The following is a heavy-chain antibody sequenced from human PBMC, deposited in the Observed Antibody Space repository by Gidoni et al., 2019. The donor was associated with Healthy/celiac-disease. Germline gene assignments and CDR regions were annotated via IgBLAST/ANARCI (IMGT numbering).Heavy chain of an antibody. J-gene: IGHJ1*01. CDR3: AKDILPACSGGSCYSTYFQH. Sequence: EVQLVESGGGLVQPGRSVRRSCAASGFTFESFALPWVRQAPGEGLEWVSGISWNSGSTGYADSVKGRFTISRDNAKNSLYLQMNSLRAEDTALYYCAKDILPACSGGSCYSTYFQHWGQGTLVTVSS. CDR1: GFTFESFA. D-gene: IGHD2-15*01. CDR2: ISWNSGST. V-gene: IGHV3-9*01.